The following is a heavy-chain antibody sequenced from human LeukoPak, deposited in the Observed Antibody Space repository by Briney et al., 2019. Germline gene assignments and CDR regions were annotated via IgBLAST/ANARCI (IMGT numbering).Heavy chain of an antibody. CDR3: VRGPYSASISKWFDP. D-gene: IGHD1-26*01. Sequence: SETLSLTCTGSRVYISGYSWSRIRQSSRRGLEWIVYIYYSGDTAYNPSLRSPVTMSVDTSKNQMSLQLRSMTTADTAVYYCVRGPYSASISKWFDPWGQGTHVIVS. J-gene: IGHJ5*02. CDR1: RVYISGYS. V-gene: IGHV4-59*01. CDR2: IYYSGDT.